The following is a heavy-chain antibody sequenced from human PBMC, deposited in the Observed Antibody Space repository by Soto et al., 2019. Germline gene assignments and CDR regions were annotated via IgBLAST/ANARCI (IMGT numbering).Heavy chain of an antibody. CDR2: IYNGGTT. J-gene: IGHJ4*02. V-gene: IGHV4-30-4*01. CDR1: GGSINTINYY. CDR3: ARGQCVEKVDY. D-gene: IGHD6-19*01. Sequence: QVQLQESATGVVKPSQTLSLTCTASGGSINTINYYWGWIRQSPDKCRECSGHIYNGGTTYNNPCLTSLVTRTEDTSNNQFSLKLSSVSAADTAVYYCARGQCVEKVDYWGQGTLVTVSS.